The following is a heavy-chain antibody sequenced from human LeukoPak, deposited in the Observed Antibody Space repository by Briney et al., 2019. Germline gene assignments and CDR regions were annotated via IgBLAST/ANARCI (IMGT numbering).Heavy chain of an antibody. Sequence: GGSLRLSCAASGFTFSSYAMSWVRQAPGKGLEWVSGISGSGGSTYYADSVKGRFTISRDNSKNTLYLQMNSLSAEDTAVYYCAKGDVDTYFFDYWDQGTLVTVSS. V-gene: IGHV3-23*01. J-gene: IGHJ4*02. CDR1: GFTFSSYA. CDR3: AKGDVDTYFFDY. D-gene: IGHD5-18*01. CDR2: ISGSGGST.